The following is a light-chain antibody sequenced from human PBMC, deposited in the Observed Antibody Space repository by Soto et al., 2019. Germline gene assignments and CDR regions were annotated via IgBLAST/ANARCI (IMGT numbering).Light chain of an antibody. V-gene: IGKV3-20*01. J-gene: IGKJ2*01. CDR1: QSVSSSY. CDR3: QQYGSPPPYT. Sequence: EIVLTQSPGTLSLSPGERATLSCRASQSVSSSYLAWYQQKPGQAPRFLIYGASSRATGIPDRFSGSGSGTGFTLTISALEPEDFAVYYCQQYGSPPPYTFGQGTKLEIK. CDR2: GAS.